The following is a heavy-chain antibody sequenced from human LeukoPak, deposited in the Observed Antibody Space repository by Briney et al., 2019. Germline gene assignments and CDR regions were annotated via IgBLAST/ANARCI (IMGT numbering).Heavy chain of an antibody. D-gene: IGHD3-16*01. J-gene: IGHJ4*02. Sequence: GGSLRLSCAASGFTFTTYSMNWVRQAPGKGLEWVSFVSSTSRFISYADSVKGRFTISRDNARNSMFLQMNSLRVEDTALYYCARDVGAVLGEVYFDFWGQGTLVTVSS. CDR1: GFTFTTYS. V-gene: IGHV3-21*01. CDR3: ARDVGAVLGEVYFDF. CDR2: VSSTSRFI.